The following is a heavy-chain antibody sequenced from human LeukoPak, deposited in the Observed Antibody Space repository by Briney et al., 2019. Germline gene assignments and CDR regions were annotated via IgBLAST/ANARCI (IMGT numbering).Heavy chain of an antibody. Sequence: RPSETLSLTCAVSGGSITSSNWWTWVRQPPGKGLEWIGEIYHSGSTNYNPSLKSRVTISVDKSNNQFSLKLNSVTAADTAVYYCARDAGNSDVDFWGQGTPVTVSS. J-gene: IGHJ4*02. CDR3: ARDAGNSDVDF. CDR1: GGSITSSNW. CDR2: IYHSGST. V-gene: IGHV4-4*02. D-gene: IGHD4-23*01.